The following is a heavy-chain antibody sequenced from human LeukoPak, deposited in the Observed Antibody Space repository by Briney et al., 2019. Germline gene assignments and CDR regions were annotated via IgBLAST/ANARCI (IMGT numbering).Heavy chain of an antibody. J-gene: IGHJ3*02. V-gene: IGHV1-8*03. CDR2: MNPNDDKT. CDR1: GYTFTSYD. Sequence: ASVKVSCKASGYTFTSYDINWVRQATGQGLEWMGWMNPNDDKTGYAQKFQGRVTITRNTSISTAYMELSSLRSEDTAVYYCAISTSLNDAFDIWGQGTIVIVSS. D-gene: IGHD2-2*01. CDR3: AISTSLNDAFDI.